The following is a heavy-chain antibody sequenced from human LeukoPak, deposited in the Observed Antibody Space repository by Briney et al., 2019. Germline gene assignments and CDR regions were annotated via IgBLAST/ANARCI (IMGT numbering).Heavy chain of an antibody. V-gene: IGHV1-2*02. CDR3: ARDHQRYCSGGSCYSDNWFDP. D-gene: IGHD2-15*01. Sequence: ASVKVSCKASGYTFTGYYMHWVRQAPRQGLEWMGWINPNSGGTNYAQKFQGRVTMTRDTSISTAYMELSRLRSDDTAVYYCARDHQRYCSGGSCYSDNWFDPWGQGTLVTVSS. CDR1: GYTFTGYY. CDR2: INPNSGGT. J-gene: IGHJ5*02.